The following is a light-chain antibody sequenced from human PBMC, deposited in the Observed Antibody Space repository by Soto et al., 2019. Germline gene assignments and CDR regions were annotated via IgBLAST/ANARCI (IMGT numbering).Light chain of an antibody. CDR2: EVS. CDR3: SSYTSSSSYV. Sequence: QSALTQPASVSRSPGQSITISCTGTSSDVGGYNYVSWYQQLPGKAPKLMIYEVSHRPSGVSNRFSGSKSGNTASLTISGLQAEDEADYYCSSYTSSSSYVFGTGTKVTVL. V-gene: IGLV2-14*01. CDR1: SSDVGGYNY. J-gene: IGLJ1*01.